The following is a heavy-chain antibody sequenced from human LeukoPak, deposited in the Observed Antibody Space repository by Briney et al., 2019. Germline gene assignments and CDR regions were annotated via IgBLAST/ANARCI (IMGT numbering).Heavy chain of an antibody. J-gene: IGHJ4*02. CDR2: IKPDGSEK. CDR3: ARSRFYFDY. Sequence: GGSLRLSCAASGFTFSDYYMSWIRQAPGKGLGWVAKIKPDGSEKDHVDSVKGRFTISRDNAKNSLYLQLNSLRAEDTAVYYCARSRFYFDYWGQGTLVTVSS. V-gene: IGHV3-7*01. CDR1: GFTFSDYY.